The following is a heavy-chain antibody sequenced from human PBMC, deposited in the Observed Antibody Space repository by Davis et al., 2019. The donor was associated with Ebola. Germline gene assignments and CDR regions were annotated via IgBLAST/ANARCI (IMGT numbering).Heavy chain of an antibody. J-gene: IGHJ4*02. Sequence: SETLSLTCPVYGASFSGYYWSWIRQPPGKGLEWIGEINHSGSTNYNPSLKSRVTISVDTSKNQFSLKLSSVTAADTAVYYCARPTYYYDSSGYYDYWGQGTLVTVSS. V-gene: IGHV4-34*01. CDR2: INHSGST. CDR3: ARPTYYYDSSGYYDY. CDR1: GASFSGYY. D-gene: IGHD3-22*01.